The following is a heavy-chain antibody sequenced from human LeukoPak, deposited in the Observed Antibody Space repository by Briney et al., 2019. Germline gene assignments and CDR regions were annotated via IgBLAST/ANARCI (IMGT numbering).Heavy chain of an antibody. Sequence: SETLSLTCTVAGPSISNYYWGWIRQPPGKGLEWIGYIYYGVRNSYHPSLKTGATISVDTPKNQFSLKLSSVTAAATAWYTCAREKSLWGHETLVTVSS. CDR2: IYYGVRN. CDR3: AREKSL. CDR1: GPSISNYY. J-gene: IGHJ4*01. V-gene: IGHV4-59*12.